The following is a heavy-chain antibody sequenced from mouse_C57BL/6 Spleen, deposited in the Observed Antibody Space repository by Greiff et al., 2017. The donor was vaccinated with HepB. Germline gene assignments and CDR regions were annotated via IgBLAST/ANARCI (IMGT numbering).Heavy chain of an antibody. V-gene: IGHV1-42*01. J-gene: IGHJ3*01. CDR3: ARSDGRAFAY. CDR2: INPSTGGT. Sequence: EVQLKESGPELVKPGASVKISCKASGYSFTGYYMNWVKQSPEKSLEWIGEINPSTGGTTYNQKFKAKATLTVDKSSSTAYMQLKSLTSEDSAVYYCARSDGRAFAYWGQGTLVTVSA. D-gene: IGHD1-1*01. CDR1: GYSFTGYY.